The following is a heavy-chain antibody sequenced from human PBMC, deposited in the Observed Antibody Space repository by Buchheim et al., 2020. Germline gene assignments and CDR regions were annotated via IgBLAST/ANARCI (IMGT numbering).Heavy chain of an antibody. CDR3: ARVVTYSLDSIGFDY. Sequence: QVQLVQSGAEVKKPGSSVKVSCKASGGTFSSYAISCVRQAPGQVLECMRGIIPIFGTAKHAQKFQGRVTITADDSTSTADMELSSLRSEDTAVYYCARVVTYSLDSIGFDYWGQGTL. J-gene: IGHJ4*02. CDR2: IIPIFGTA. D-gene: IGHD3/OR15-3a*01. CDR1: GGTFSSYA. V-gene: IGHV1-69*01.